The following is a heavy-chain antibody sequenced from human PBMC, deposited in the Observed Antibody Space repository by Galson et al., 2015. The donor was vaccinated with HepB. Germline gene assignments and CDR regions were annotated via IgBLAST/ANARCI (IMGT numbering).Heavy chain of an antibody. Sequence: SLRLSCAASGFMSSRYWMSWVRQAPGKGLEWVANIKQDGSEKYYVDSVKGRFTISRDNAKNSLFLQMNSLRADDTAVYYCARSQNAAFDMWGQGTVVTVSS. CDR3: ARSQNAAFDM. V-gene: IGHV3-7*03. J-gene: IGHJ3*02. CDR2: IKQDGSEK. D-gene: IGHD2/OR15-2a*01. CDR1: GFMSSRYW.